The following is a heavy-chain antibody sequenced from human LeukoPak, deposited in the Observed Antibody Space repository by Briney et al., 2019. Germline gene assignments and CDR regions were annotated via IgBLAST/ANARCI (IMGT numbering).Heavy chain of an antibody. CDR2: IIPIFGTA. D-gene: IGHD6-19*01. CDR1: GGTFSSYA. J-gene: IGHJ4*02. CDR3: ARGPSTAIAVAAYFDY. V-gene: IGHV1-69*13. Sequence: SVKVSCKASGGTFSSYAISWVRQAPGQGLEWMGGIIPIFGTANYAQKFQGRVTITADESTSTAYMELGSLRSEDTAVYYCARGPSTAIAVAAYFDYWGQGTLVTVSS.